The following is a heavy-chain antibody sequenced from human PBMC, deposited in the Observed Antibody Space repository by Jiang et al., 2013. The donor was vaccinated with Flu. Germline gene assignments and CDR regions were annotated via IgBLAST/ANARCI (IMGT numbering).Heavy chain of an antibody. J-gene: IGHJ5*02. CDR2: MYYSGST. Sequence: SLTCTVSGGSISSRNHYWGWIRQPSGKGLEWIGSMYYSGSTYYNSSLKSRVTISVDTPKNQFSLKLSSVTAADTAVYYCARIHCGSRTSCFEGWFDPWGQGTLVTVSS. V-gene: IGHV4-39*01. D-gene: IGHD2-2*01. CDR1: GGSISSRNHY. CDR3: ARIHCGSRTSCFEGWFDP.